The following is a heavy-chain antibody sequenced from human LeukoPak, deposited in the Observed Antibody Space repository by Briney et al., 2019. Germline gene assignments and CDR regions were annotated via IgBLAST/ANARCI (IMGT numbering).Heavy chain of an antibody. Sequence: SQTLSLTCAISGERVSSNTASWNWFRQSPSRGLEWLGRTYYRSKWSNNYAPSVRGRITINADTSRNQFSLHLNSATPEDTAVYFCARDRDSDFEWGPYDPWGQGTLVVVSS. D-gene: IGHD4-11*01. J-gene: IGHJ5*02. CDR2: TYYRSKWSN. CDR3: ARDRDSDFEWGPYDP. V-gene: IGHV6-1*01. CDR1: GERVSSNTAS.